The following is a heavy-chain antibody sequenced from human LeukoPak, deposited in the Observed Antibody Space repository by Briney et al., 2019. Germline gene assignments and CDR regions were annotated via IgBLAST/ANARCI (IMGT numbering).Heavy chain of an antibody. CDR3: ARGRQLHLGELFPFAEFFQP. D-gene: IGHD3-16*01. J-gene: IGHJ1*01. V-gene: IGHV1-2*02. CDR1: GYTFTSYA. Sequence: ASVKVSCKASGYTFTSYAMHWVRQAPGQGLEWMGWITPSGGTNYPQKFQGRVAITRDTSITTAYMDLSRLTSDDTAVYYCARGRQLHLGELFPFAEFFQPWGQGTLVTVFS. CDR2: ITPSGGT.